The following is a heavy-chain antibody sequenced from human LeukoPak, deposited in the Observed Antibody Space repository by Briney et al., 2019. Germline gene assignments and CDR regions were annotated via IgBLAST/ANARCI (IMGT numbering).Heavy chain of an antibody. J-gene: IGHJ4*02. Sequence: SETLSLTCTVSGGSISSSSYYWGWIRQPPGKGLEWIGSIYYSGSTYYNPSLKSRVTISVDTSKNQFSLKLGSVTAADTAVYYCARQVGATDFDYWGQGTLVTVSS. CDR3: ARQVGATDFDY. CDR2: IYYSGST. V-gene: IGHV4-39*01. CDR1: GGSISSSSYY. D-gene: IGHD1-26*01.